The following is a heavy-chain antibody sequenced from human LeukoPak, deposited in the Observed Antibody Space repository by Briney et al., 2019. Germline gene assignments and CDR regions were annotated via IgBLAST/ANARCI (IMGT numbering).Heavy chain of an antibody. D-gene: IGHD3-22*01. J-gene: IGHJ3*02. CDR2: VYYSGST. V-gene: IGHV4-59*01. Sequence: PSQTLSLTCTVSGASISSYYWSWIRQPPRKGLEWIGYVYYSGSTNYNPSLKSRVTISVDTSKIQFSLKLSSVTAADTAVYSCARVGYDSSGYYNEGDAFDIWGQGTMVTVSS. CDR1: GASISSYY. CDR3: ARVGYDSSGYYNEGDAFDI.